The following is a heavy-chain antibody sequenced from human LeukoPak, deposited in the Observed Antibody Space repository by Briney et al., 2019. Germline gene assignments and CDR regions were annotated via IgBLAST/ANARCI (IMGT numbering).Heavy chain of an antibody. CDR2: INHSGST. V-gene: IGHV4-34*01. J-gene: IGHJ4*02. CDR3: ARRVRYSGYDTDY. D-gene: IGHD5-12*01. Sequence: SETLSLTCAVYGGFFSGYYWSWIRQPPGKGLEWIGEINHSGSTNYNPSLKSRVTISVDTSKNQFSLKLSSVTAADTAVYYCARRVRYSGYDTDYWGQGTLVTVSS. CDR1: GGFFSGYY.